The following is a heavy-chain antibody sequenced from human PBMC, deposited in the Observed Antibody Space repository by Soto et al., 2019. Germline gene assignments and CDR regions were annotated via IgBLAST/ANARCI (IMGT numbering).Heavy chain of an antibody. CDR1: GFTFSSYA. Sequence: PGGSLRLSCAASGFTFSSYAMHWVRQAPGKGLEWVAVISYDGSNKYYADSVKGRFTISRDNSKNTLYLQMNSLRAEDTAVYYCARAQSSSYYYGMDVWGQGTTVTVSS. V-gene: IGHV3-30-3*01. CDR3: ARAQSSSYYYGMDV. D-gene: IGHD6-6*01. CDR2: ISYDGSNK. J-gene: IGHJ6*02.